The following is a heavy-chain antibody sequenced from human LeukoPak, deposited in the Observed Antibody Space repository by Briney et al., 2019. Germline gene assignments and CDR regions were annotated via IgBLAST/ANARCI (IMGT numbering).Heavy chain of an antibody. CDR1: GYSFTSYW. V-gene: IGHV5-51*01. CDR2: IYPGDSDT. Sequence: GESLKISCKGSGYSFTSYWIGWVRQMPGKGLEWMGIIYPGDSDTRYSPSFQGQVTISADKSISTAYLQWSSLKASDTAMYYCARQGYCRGGSCYPYYYYYYGMDVWGQGTTVTVSS. D-gene: IGHD2-15*01. J-gene: IGHJ6*02. CDR3: ARQGYCRGGSCYPYYYYYYGMDV.